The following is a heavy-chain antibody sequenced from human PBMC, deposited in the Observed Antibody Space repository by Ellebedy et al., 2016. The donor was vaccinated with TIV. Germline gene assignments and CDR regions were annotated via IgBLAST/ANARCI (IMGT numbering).Heavy chain of an antibody. V-gene: IGHV3-72*01. CDR2: IRKKADSDTT. CDR1: GLTFSEHY. Sequence: PGGSLRLSCEASGLTFSEHYMDWVRLAPGKGLEWVGRIRKKADSDTTEYAASVKGRFSISRDDSKNSLYLQMNSLRAEDTAVYYCASFGTANWFDLWGQGTLVAVSS. J-gene: IGHJ5*02. D-gene: IGHD3-16*01. CDR3: ASFGTANWFDL.